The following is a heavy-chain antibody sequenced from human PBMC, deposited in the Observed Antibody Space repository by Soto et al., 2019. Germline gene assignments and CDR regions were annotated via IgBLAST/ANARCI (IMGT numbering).Heavy chain of an antibody. CDR2: ISSSSSYI. D-gene: IGHD1-26*01. Sequence: EVQLVESGGGLVKPGGSLRLSCAASGFTFSSYSMNWVRQAPGKGLEWVSSISSSSSYIYYADSVKGRFTISRDNAKNSLYLQMNSLRAEDTAVYYCARSGSTKSGSYPVASGMDVWGQGTTVTVSS. CDR3: ARSGSTKSGSYPVASGMDV. CDR1: GFTFSSYS. J-gene: IGHJ6*02. V-gene: IGHV3-21*01.